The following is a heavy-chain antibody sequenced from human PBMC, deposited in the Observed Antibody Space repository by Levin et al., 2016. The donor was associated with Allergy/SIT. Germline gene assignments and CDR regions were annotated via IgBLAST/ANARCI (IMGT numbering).Heavy chain of an antibody. CDR1: GGSISSGGYY. CDR3: ARDPPYDDSSGHGAFDI. J-gene: IGHJ3*02. D-gene: IGHD3-22*01. CDR2: IYYSGST. V-gene: IGHV4-31*03. Sequence: SETLSLTCTVSGGSISSGGYYWSWIRQHPGKGLEWIGYIYYSGSTYYNPSLKSRVTISVDTSKNQFSLKLSSVTAADTAVYYCARDPPYDDSSGHGAFDIWGQGTMVTVSS.